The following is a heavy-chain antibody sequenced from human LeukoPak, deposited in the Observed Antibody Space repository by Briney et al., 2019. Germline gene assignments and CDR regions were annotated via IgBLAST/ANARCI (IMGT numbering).Heavy chain of an antibody. J-gene: IGHJ4*02. D-gene: IGHD7-27*01. CDR2: ISAYNGNT. Sequence: ASVKASCKASGYTFTSYGISWVRQVPGQGLEWMGWISAYNGNTNYAQKLQGRVTMTTDTSTSTAYMELRSLRSDDTAVYYCARVPDNWGVGDYFDYWGQGTLVTVSS. V-gene: IGHV1-18*01. CDR1: GYTFTSYG. CDR3: ARVPDNWGVGDYFDY.